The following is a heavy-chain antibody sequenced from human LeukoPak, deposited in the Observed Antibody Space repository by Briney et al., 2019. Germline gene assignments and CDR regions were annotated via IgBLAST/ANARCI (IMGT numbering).Heavy chain of an antibody. CDR3: ARRTRHYGMDV. CDR1: GGSISSYY. CDR2: IYYSGST. Sequence: SETLSLTCTVSGGSISSYYWSWIRQPPGKGLEWIGYIYYSGSTNYNPSLKSRVTISVDTSKNQFSLKLSSVTAADTAVYYCARRTRHYGMDVWGQGTTVTVAS. V-gene: IGHV4-59*01. J-gene: IGHJ6*02.